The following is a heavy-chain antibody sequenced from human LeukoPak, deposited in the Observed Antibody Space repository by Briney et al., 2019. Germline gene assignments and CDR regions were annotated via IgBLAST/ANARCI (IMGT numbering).Heavy chain of an antibody. CDR2: ISSRASTT. CDR1: GSTFSDYY. J-gene: IGHJ4*02. CDR3: ATGKRQLDY. D-gene: IGHD6-13*01. V-gene: IGHV3-11*01. Sequence: NSGGSLRLSCAASGSTFSDYYMSWIRQAPGQGLEWVSYISSRASTTYYADSVKGRFTISRDNANNSMYLQMNSLRTEDTAVYYCATGKRQLDYWGQGTLVTVSS.